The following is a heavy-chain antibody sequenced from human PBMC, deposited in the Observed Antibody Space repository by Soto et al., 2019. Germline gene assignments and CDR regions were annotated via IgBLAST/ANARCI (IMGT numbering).Heavy chain of an antibody. CDR1: GGSISSGGYS. D-gene: IGHD3-3*02. CDR3: ARVKRVSIFGATYGWFDP. V-gene: IGHV4-30-2*01. CDR2: IYHSGST. J-gene: IGHJ5*02. Sequence: QLQLQESGSGLVKPSQTLSLTCAVSGGSISSGGYSWSWIRQPPGKGLEWIGFIYHSGSTYYNPSLKSRVTISVDTSKNQFSLKLSSVTAADTAVYYCARVKRVSIFGATYGWFDPWGQGTLVTVSS.